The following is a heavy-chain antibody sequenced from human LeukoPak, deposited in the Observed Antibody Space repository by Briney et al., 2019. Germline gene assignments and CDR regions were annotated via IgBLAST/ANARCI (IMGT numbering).Heavy chain of an antibody. Sequence: GGSPRLSCAASGFTFSSYSMNWVRQAPGRGLEYVSAISVDSRSTHYADSVKGRFSISRDNSKNTLYLQMNRLRAEDTAVYYCVTSLPRQWPLAEWGQGTLVTVSS. V-gene: IGHV3-23*01. D-gene: IGHD6-19*01. CDR1: GFTFSSYS. J-gene: IGHJ4*02. CDR2: ISVDSRST. CDR3: VTSLPRQWPLAE.